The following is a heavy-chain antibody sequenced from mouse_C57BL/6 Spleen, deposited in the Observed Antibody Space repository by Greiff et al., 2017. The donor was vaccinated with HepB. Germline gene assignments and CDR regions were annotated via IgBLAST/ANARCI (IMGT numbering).Heavy chain of an antibody. D-gene: IGHD2-13*01. J-gene: IGHJ4*01. CDR3: AKPPGDTYAMDY. Sequence: QVKLQQSGAELARPGASVKLSCKASGYTFTSYGLSWVKQRTGQGLEWIGEIYPRSGNTYYNEKFKGKATLTADKSSSTAYMELRSLTSEDTAVYFCAKPPGDTYAMDYWGQGTTVTVSS. CDR2: IYPRSGNT. CDR1: GYTFTSYG. V-gene: IGHV1-81*01.